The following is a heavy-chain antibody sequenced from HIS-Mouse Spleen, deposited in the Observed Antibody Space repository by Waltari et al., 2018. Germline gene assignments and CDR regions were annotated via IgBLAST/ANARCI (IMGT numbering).Heavy chain of an antibody. V-gene: IGHV1-8*01. J-gene: IGHJ4*02. CDR3: ARGHDYSNYFDY. Sequence: QVQLVQSGAEVKKPGASATVSCKASGYTFTSYDIHRVRQATGQGLEWMGWMNPNSGNTGYAQKFQGRVTMTRNTSISTAYMELSSLRSEDTAVYYCARGHDYSNYFDYWGQGTLVTVSS. CDR1: GYTFTSYD. D-gene: IGHD4-4*01. CDR2: MNPNSGNT.